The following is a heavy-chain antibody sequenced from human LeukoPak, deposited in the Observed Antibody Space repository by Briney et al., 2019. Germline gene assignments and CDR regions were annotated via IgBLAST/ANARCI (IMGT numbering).Heavy chain of an antibody. J-gene: IGHJ4*02. Sequence: ASVKVSCKASGYTFTSYLLHWVRQAPGQGLEWVGRIIPGGGSTNYAQKFRDRVTMTRDTSTSTVYMELSSLRSEDTAVYHCVREESGGYFDYWGLGTLVTVSS. V-gene: IGHV1-46*01. CDR2: IIPGGGST. CDR3: VREESGGYFDY. CDR1: GYTFTSYL. D-gene: IGHD2-8*02.